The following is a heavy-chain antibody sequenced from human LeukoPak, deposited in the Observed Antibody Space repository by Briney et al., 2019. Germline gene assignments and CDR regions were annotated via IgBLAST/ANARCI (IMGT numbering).Heavy chain of an antibody. Sequence: SETLSLTCTVSGGSVSSGGYYWSWIRQPPGKGLEWIGYIYYSGSTNYNPSLKSRVTISVDTSKNQFSLKLSSVTAADTAVYYCARDSCGGDCYLGYYYYGMDVWGQGTTVTVSS. D-gene: IGHD2-21*02. V-gene: IGHV4-61*08. J-gene: IGHJ6*02. CDR3: ARDSCGGDCYLGYYYYGMDV. CDR1: GGSVSSGGYY. CDR2: IYYSGST.